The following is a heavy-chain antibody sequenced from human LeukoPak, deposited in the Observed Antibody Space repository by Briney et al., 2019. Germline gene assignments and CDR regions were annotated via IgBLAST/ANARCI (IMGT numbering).Heavy chain of an antibody. CDR2: IWYDGSNK. J-gene: IGHJ3*02. CDR1: GFTFSKYG. CDR3: ARESSTSLVGALDI. D-gene: IGHD2-2*01. V-gene: IGHV3-33*01. Sequence: GGSLRLSCAASGFTFSKYGMHWVRQAPGKGLERLAVIWYDGSNKYYADSVKGRFTISRDNSKNTLYLQMNSLRAEDTAVYYCARESSTSLVGALDIWGQGTIVTVSS.